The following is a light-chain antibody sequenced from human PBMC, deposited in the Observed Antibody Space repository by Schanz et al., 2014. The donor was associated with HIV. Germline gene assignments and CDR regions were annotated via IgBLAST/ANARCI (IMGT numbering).Light chain of an antibody. Sequence: QSALTQPASVSGSPGQSISISCTGTSGDVGSYNYVSWYQQHPGKAPKLMIYDVSNRPSGVSSRFSGSKSGNSAFLTISGLQAEDEADYYCSSYTSSSTLEFGGGTKVTVL. J-gene: IGLJ3*02. CDR2: DVS. CDR3: SSYTSSSTLE. V-gene: IGLV2-14*03. CDR1: SGDVGSYNY.